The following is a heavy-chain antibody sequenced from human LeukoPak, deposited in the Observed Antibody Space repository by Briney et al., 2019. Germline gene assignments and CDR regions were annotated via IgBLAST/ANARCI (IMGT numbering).Heavy chain of an antibody. CDR3: AEYASSGRRDAFDI. CDR2: ITRSNYI. J-gene: IGHJ3*02. V-gene: IGHV3-21*06. CDR1: GFTFSSYS. D-gene: IGHD3-22*01. Sequence: GGSLRLSCAASGFTFSSYSMNWVRQAPGKGLEWVSSITRSNYIYYADSVKGRFTISRDNAKNSLYLQMNSLRAEDTAVYYCAEYASSGRRDAFDIWGQGTMVTVSS.